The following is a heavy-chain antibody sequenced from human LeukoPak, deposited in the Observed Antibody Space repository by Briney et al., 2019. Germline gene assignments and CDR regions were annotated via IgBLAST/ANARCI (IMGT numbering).Heavy chain of an antibody. CDR1: GYTFTGYY. Sequence: GASVKVSCKASGYTFTGYYMHWVRQAPGQGLEWMGWINPNSGGTNYAQKFQGRVTMTRHTSISTAYMELSRLRSDDTAVYYCARAVVVPAAIWWFDPWGQGTLVTVSS. V-gene: IGHV1-2*02. CDR2: INPNSGGT. CDR3: ARAVVVPAAIWWFDP. J-gene: IGHJ5*02. D-gene: IGHD2-2*01.